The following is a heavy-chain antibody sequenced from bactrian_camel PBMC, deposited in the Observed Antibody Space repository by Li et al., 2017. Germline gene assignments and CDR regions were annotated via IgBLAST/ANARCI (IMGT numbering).Heavy chain of an antibody. D-gene: IGHD2*01. Sequence: VQLVESGGGLVQPGGSLRLSCTVSGFTFSLYYMSWVRQAPGKGLEWVSNIRDTDALAYYATSVKGRFTSSRDNAKNTVYLQMDSLQSDDTALYYCATDTQEGQWTLVRDWGQGTQVTVS. CDR3: ATDTQEGQWTLVRD. CDR2: IRDTDALA. J-gene: IGHJ4*01. CDR1: GFTFSLYY. V-gene: IGHV3-2*01.